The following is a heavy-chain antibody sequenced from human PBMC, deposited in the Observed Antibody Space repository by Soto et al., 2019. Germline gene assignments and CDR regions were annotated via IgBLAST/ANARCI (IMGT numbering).Heavy chain of an antibody. CDR2: IGTAGDT. D-gene: IGHD1-7*01. J-gene: IGHJ4*02. CDR1: GFTFSSYD. Sequence: XXSLSLSFAASGFTFSSYDMHWVRQATGKGLEWVSAIGTAGDTYYPGSVKGRFTISRENAKNSLYLQMNSLRAEDTAVYYCARIGRVLELDYWGQGTLVTVSS. CDR3: ARIGRVLELDY. V-gene: IGHV3-13*01.